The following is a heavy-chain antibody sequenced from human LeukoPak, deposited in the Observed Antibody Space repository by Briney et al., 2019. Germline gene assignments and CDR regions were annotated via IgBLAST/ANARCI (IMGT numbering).Heavy chain of an antibody. V-gene: IGHV3-74*01. J-gene: IGHJ6*02. CDR2: NNGDGSSS. Sequence: GRCLRLSSDASGLTFSTYWMHWVRQVPGKGLVCVSRNNGDGSSSTYADSVKGRFTISRDNAKNTLYLQMNSLRTEDTAVYYCTRNPGMDVWGQGTTVTVSS. CDR1: GLTFSTYW. CDR3: TRNPGMDV.